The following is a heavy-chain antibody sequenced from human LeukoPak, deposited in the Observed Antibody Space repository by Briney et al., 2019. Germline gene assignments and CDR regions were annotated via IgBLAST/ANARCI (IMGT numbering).Heavy chain of an antibody. CDR2: INHSGST. V-gene: IGHV4-34*01. CDR3: ARDPYYYDSSGYYYAY. J-gene: IGHJ4*02. Sequence: SETLSLTCAVYGGSFSGYYWSWIRRPPGKGLEWIGEINHSGSTNYNPSLKSRVTISVDTSKNQFSLKLSSVTAADTAVYYCARDPYYYDSSGYYYAYWGQGTLVTVSS. CDR1: GGSFSGYY. D-gene: IGHD3-22*01.